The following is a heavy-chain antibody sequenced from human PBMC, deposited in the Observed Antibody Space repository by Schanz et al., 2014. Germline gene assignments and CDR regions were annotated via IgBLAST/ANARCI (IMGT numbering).Heavy chain of an antibody. J-gene: IGHJ4*02. CDR2: IYSGIGA. D-gene: IGHD3-22*01. V-gene: IGHV3-66*01. Sequence: EVQLAESGGGLVQPGGSLRLSCAASGFTVSSNHMSWVRQAPGKGLEWVSFIYSGIGAYYADSVKDRFTVSRDNSKNTVYLQMNRLRADDTAVYYCARVHHYDPSGWGYFDYWGQGALVTVSS. CDR1: GFTVSSNH. CDR3: ARVHHYDPSGWGYFDY.